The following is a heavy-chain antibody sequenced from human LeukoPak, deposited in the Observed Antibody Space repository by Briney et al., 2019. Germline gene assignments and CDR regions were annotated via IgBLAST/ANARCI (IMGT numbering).Heavy chain of an antibody. J-gene: IGHJ4*02. D-gene: IGHD3-22*01. CDR2: IYYSGST. Sequence: SETLSLTCTVSGGSITSDYWRWVGQPPGRGLEWIGYIYYSGSTNYNPSLKSRVTISVDTSKNQFSLKLSSVTAADTAVYYCARRAYSSGYYYFDYWGQGALVTVSS. CDR3: ARRAYSSGYYYFDY. V-gene: IGHV4-59*01. CDR1: GGSITSDY.